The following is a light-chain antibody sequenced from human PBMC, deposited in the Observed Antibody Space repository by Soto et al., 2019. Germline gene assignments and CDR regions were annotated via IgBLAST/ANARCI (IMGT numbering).Light chain of an antibody. V-gene: IGKV1-6*02. Sequence: AIQMTQSPSSLSASVGDRVTMTCRASQGIRKDLAWYQQKPGKAPKLLIYATSSLQSGVPSRFSGSGSGRDITLTISSLQPEDFATYYCLQDYNYPRTFGQGTKVEIK. CDR1: QGIRKD. CDR2: ATS. CDR3: LQDYNYPRT. J-gene: IGKJ1*01.